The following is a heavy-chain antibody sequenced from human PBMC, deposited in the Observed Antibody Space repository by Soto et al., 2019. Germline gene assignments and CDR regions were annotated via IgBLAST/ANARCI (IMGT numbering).Heavy chain of an antibody. V-gene: IGHV5-51*01. CDR2: IYPGDSET. J-gene: IGHJ4*02. D-gene: IGHD3-16*01. Sequence: PGESLKISCQASGYGFSSSWIAWVRQSPGKGLEWLGIIYPGDSETRYSPSFRGQVTFSADTSTNTAFLQWSRLKASDSGIYCCAKHVDNWGVPYYLDSWGQGTQVTVSS. CDR1: GYGFSSSW. CDR3: AKHVDNWGVPYYLDS.